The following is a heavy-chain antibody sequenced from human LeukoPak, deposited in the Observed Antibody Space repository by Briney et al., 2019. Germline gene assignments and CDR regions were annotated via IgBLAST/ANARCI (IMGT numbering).Heavy chain of an antibody. J-gene: IGHJ4*02. V-gene: IGHV1-46*01. CDR2: INPSGGSR. Sequence: ASVKVSCKASGYTFTSYYMHWGRQPPGQGLEWMGIINPSGGSRSYAQKSQGRVTMTRDTSTSTVYMELSSLRSEPTAVYSCARDARVVPAATTTTPLGYCGQGTLVTVSS. CDR3: ARDARVVPAATTTTPLGY. D-gene: IGHD2-2*01. CDR1: GYTFTSYY.